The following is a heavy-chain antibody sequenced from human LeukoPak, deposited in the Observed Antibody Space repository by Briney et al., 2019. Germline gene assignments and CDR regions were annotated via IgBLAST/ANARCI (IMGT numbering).Heavy chain of an antibody. CDR2: TYYKSKWYN. Sequence: SQTLSLTCVISGDSVSSNNASWNWIRQSPSRGLEWLGRTYYKSKWYNDYAVSVKSRITITPDTSKKQFSLQLNSVTPEDTAVYYCARGMRAHSNFPYFDYWGQGSRVTVSS. D-gene: IGHD4-11*01. CDR3: ARGMRAHSNFPYFDY. V-gene: IGHV6-1*01. CDR1: GDSVSSNNAS. J-gene: IGHJ4*02.